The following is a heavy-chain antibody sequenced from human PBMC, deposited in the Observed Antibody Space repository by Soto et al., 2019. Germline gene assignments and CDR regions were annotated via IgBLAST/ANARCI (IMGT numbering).Heavy chain of an antibody. D-gene: IGHD2-2*01. Sequence: SETLSLTCAVSGGSISSGGYSWSWIRQPPGKGLEWIGYIYHSGSTYYNPSLKSRVTISVDRSKNQFSLKMSSVTAADTAVYYCARGPAPHFDYWXQGTQVTVSS. J-gene: IGHJ4*02. CDR2: IYHSGST. V-gene: IGHV4-30-2*01. CDR1: GGSISSGGYS. CDR3: ARGPAPHFDY.